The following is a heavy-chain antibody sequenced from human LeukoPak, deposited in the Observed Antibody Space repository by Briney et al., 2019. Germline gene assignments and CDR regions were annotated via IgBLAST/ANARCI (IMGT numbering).Heavy chain of an antibody. J-gene: IGHJ4*02. CDR2: IHASGDT. D-gene: IGHD6-19*01. CDR1: GLTGSHNY. V-gene: IGHV3-66*03. Sequence: GGSLRLSCAASGLTGSHNYVSWVRQAPGKGLEWVSAIHASGDTCYADSVKGRFTISRDTSKNTLYLQMNSLRAEDTAVYYCARDGAVAHFDYWGQGTLVTVSS. CDR3: ARDGAVAHFDY.